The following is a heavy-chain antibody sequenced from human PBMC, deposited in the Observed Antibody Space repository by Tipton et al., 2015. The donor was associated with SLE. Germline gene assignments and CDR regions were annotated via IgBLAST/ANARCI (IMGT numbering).Heavy chain of an antibody. Sequence: TLSLTCTVSGGSISSYYWSWIRQPPGKGLEWIGYIYTSGSTNYNPSLKGRVTISVDTSKNQFSLKLSSVTAADTAVYYCARVNPGAGDAFDIWGQGTMVTVSS. CDR2: IYTSGST. D-gene: IGHD6-19*01. V-gene: IGHV4-4*08. CDR1: GGSISSYY. J-gene: IGHJ3*02. CDR3: ARVNPGAGDAFDI.